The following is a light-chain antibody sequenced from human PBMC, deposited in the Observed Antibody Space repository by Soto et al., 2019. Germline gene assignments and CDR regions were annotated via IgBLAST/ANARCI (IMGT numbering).Light chain of an antibody. J-gene: IGLJ2*01. CDR1: SSNIGAGYD. V-gene: IGLV1-40*01. CDR3: HSYDSSLSGVV. CDR2: GNS. Sequence: QSVLTQPPSVSGAPGQRVTISCTGSSSNIGAGYDVHWYQQLPGTAPKLLIYGNSNRPSGVPDRFSGSKSGTSASLAITGPQAEDEADYYCHSYDSSLSGVVFGRGTKLTVL.